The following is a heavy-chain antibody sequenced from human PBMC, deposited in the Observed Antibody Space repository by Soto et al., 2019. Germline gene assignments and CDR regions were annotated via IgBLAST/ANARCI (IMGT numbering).Heavy chain of an antibody. J-gene: IGHJ5*02. D-gene: IGHD6-13*01. CDR1: GGSFSGYY. V-gene: IGHV4-34*01. CDR2: INHSGST. Sequence: SETLSLTCAVYGGSFSGYYWSWIRQPPGKGLEWIGEINHSGSTNYNPSLKSRVTISVDTSKNQFSLKLSSVPAADTAVYDCARIAAAGYTVNWFAPWGQGTLVTVSP. CDR3: ARIAAAGYTVNWFAP.